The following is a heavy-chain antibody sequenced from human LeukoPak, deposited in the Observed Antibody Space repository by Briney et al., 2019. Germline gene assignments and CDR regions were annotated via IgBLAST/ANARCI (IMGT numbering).Heavy chain of an antibody. Sequence: PSETLSLTCTVSGGSISSSSYYWGWIRQPPGKGLEWIGSIYYSGSTYYHPSLKSRVTISVDTSKNQFSLKLSSVTAADTAVYYCARDDYGGNSDYWGQGTLVTVSS. D-gene: IGHD4-23*01. CDR1: GGSISSSSYY. V-gene: IGHV4-39*07. CDR2: IYYSGST. J-gene: IGHJ4*02. CDR3: ARDDYGGNSDY.